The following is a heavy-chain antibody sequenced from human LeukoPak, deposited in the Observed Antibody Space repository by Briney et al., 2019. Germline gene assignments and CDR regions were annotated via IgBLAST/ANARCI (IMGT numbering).Heavy chain of an antibody. V-gene: IGHV3-49*03. CDR1: GFTFGVYL. D-gene: IGHD6-19*01. J-gene: IGHJ4*02. CDR3: SRGSGWLSVY. CDR2: ISGGTT. Sequence: GGSLRLSCTASGFTFGVYLMSWFRQAPGKGLEWIGFISGGTTEYAASVKGRFTISRDDSTSIAYLQMNSLTTEDTAVYYCSRGSGWLSVYWGQGTLVTVSS.